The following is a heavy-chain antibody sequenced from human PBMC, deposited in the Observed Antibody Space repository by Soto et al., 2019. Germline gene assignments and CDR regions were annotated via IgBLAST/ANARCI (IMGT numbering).Heavy chain of an antibody. CDR1: YGKIRNLDCC. CDR2: IYYSGST. V-gene: IGHV4-30-4*08. Sequence: TVAYGKIRNLDCCRIMNNKPPGKGLEWIGYIYYSGSTYYNPSLKSRVTISVDTSKNQFSLKLSSVTAADTAVYYCARDDSTFYYDSSGSLGYYYGM. J-gene: IGHJ6*01. CDR3: ARDDSTFYYDSSGSLGYYYGM. D-gene: IGHD3-22*01.